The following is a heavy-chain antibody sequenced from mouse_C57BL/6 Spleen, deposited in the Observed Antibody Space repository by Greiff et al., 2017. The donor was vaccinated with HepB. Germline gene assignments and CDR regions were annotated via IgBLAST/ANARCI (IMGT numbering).Heavy chain of an antibody. D-gene: IGHD2-5*01. V-gene: IGHV5-16*01. CDR1: GFTFSDYY. CDR3: ARVGTYYSNYIDY. J-gene: IGHJ2*01. CDR2: INYDGSST. Sequence: EVHLVESEGGLVQPGSSMKLSCTASGFTFSDYYMAWVRQVPEKGLEWVANINYDGSSTYYLDSLKSRFIISRDNAKNILYLQMSSLKSEDTATYYCARVGTYYSNYIDYWGQGTTLTVSS.